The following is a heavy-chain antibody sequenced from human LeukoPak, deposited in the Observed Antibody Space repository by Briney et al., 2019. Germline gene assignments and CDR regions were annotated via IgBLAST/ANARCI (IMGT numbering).Heavy chain of an antibody. CDR2: VDHTGST. CDR1: GGSISSYY. V-gene: IGHV4-59*01. J-gene: IGHJ6*03. CDR3: ARGRVSSSTWYSTYYYFFYMDF. Sequence: PSETLSLTCTVSGGSISSYYWSWIRQPPGKGLEWIGYVDHTGSTKFNPSLNGRVSISRDTSNDFFSLRLRSVTAADTAVYFCARGRVSSSTWYSTYYYFFYMDFWGKGTTVTVSS. D-gene: IGHD4-11*01.